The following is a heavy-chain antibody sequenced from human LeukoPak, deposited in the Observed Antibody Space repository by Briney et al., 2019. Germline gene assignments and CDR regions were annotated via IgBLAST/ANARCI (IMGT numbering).Heavy chain of an antibody. V-gene: IGHV3-23*01. D-gene: IGHD3-22*01. CDR3: ARDIYYYDSSGYYFPGGSDY. J-gene: IGHJ4*02. CDR1: GFTFSRNG. CDR2: ISGSGGST. Sequence: GGSLRLSCAASGFTFSRNGMTWVRQAPGKGLEWVSAISGSGGSTYYADSVKGRFTISRDNAKNSLYLQMNSLRAEDTAVYYCARDIYYYDSSGYYFPGGSDYWGQGTLVTVSS.